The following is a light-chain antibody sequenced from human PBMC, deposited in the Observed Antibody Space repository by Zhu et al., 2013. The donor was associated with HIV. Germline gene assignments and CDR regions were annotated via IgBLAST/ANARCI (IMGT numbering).Light chain of an antibody. CDR3: QQLNSSPIT. CDR2: GAS. CDR1: QSLGSW. J-gene: IGKJ5*01. V-gene: IGKV1-5*01. Sequence: DIQMTQSPSTLSASVGDRVTITCRASQSLGSWLAWFQQKPGKAPELLIYGASTLQSGVPSTFSGSGSGTEFTLTITSLQPEDFATYYCQQLNSSPITFGQGTRLEIK.